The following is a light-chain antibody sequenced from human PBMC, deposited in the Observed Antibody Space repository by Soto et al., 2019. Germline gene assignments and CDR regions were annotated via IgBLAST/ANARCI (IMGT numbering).Light chain of an antibody. CDR1: QGISSH. Sequence: DIQLTQSPSFLSASVGDRVTTTCRASQGISSHLAWYQQKPGKAPNLLIYAASTLQSGVPSRFSGSGSGTDFTLTISSLQPEDSATYHCQQLDTYPLTFGGGTKVEIK. CDR3: QQLDTYPLT. J-gene: IGKJ4*01. V-gene: IGKV1-9*01. CDR2: AAS.